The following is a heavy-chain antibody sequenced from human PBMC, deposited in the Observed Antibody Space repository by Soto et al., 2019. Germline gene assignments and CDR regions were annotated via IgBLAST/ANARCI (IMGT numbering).Heavy chain of an antibody. CDR2: INPISGST. V-gene: IGHV1-46*01. CDR3: SKGLEKLCSPDAFDI. Sequence: VASVKVSCKASGYNFTSYYMHWVRQAPGQGLEWMGIINPISGSTSYAQKFQGRVTMTRDTSTSTAYMELSSLRSEDTAMYFRSKGLEKLCSPDAFDICGQGPMVTV. D-gene: IGHD2-2*01. CDR1: GYNFTSYY. J-gene: IGHJ3*02.